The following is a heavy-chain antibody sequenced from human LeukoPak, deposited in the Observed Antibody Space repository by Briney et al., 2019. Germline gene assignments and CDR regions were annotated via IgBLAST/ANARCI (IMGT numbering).Heavy chain of an antibody. CDR2: INPNSGGT. Sequence: GASVKVSCKASGYTFTGYYMHWVRQAPGQGLEWMGWINPNSGGTNYAQKFQGRVTMTRDTSISTAYMELSRLRSDDTAVYYCASEVAYCGGDCYSGGMDVWGQGTTVTVSS. CDR3: ASEVAYCGGDCYSGGMDV. V-gene: IGHV1-2*02. D-gene: IGHD2-21*02. J-gene: IGHJ6*02. CDR1: GYTFTGYY.